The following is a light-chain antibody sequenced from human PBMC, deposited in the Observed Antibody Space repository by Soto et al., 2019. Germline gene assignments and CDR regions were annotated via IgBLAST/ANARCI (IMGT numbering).Light chain of an antibody. Sequence: ESESKQYPCTLSLNQRERDPLSCRASQSVSSYYLACYQQKPGRAPRFLIYAESSRGTGIPDRFSGGGSGTDFTLAICMVEPEDFAGYYCPGWGSQPSRFAQGT. V-gene: IGKV3-20*01. J-gene: IGKJ1*01. CDR3: PGWGSQPSR. CDR1: QSVSSYY. CDR2: AES.